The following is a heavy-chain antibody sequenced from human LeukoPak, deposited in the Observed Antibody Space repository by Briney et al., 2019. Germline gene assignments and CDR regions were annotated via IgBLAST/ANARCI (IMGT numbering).Heavy chain of an antibody. CDR3: TRGFYCSDHSCYVNGEFDY. Sequence: GGPLRLSCAASGFTFSTYDMHWVRQTTGRGLEWVSGIGTSGDTHYPDSVEGRFTISRENAKNSLYLQMNSLRAGDTAVYYCTRGFYCSDHSCYVNGEFDYWGQGTLVTVFS. CDR2: IGTSGDT. D-gene: IGHD2-2*01. J-gene: IGHJ4*02. V-gene: IGHV3-13*01. CDR1: GFTFSTYD.